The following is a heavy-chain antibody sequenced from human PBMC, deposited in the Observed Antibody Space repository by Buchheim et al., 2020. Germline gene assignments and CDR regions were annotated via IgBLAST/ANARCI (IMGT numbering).Heavy chain of an antibody. CDR3: AREIVVRVPYYYYYGMDV. V-gene: IGHV4-30-4*01. D-gene: IGHD3-22*01. J-gene: IGHJ6*02. CDR2: IYYSGIT. CDR1: GGSISSGDYY. Sequence: QVQLQESGPGLVKPSQTLSLTCTVSGGSISSGDYYWSWIRQPPGKGLEWIGYIYYSGITYYNPSLKSRVTISVYTSKNQFSLKLSSVTAADTAVYYCAREIVVRVPYYYYYGMDVWGQGTT.